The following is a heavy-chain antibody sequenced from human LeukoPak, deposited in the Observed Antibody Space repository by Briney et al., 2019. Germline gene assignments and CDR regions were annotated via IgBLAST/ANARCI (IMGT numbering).Heavy chain of an antibody. J-gene: IGHJ4*02. V-gene: IGHV3-9*01. CDR2: ISWNSGSI. CDR1: GFTFDDYA. CDR3: AKAGIAVAGTDVYFDY. Sequence: GGSLRLSCAASGFTFDDYAMHWVRQAPGKGLEWVSGISWNSGSIGYADSVKGRFTISRDNAKNSLYLQMNSLRAEDTALYYCAKAGIAVAGTDVYFDYWGQGTLVTVSS. D-gene: IGHD6-19*01.